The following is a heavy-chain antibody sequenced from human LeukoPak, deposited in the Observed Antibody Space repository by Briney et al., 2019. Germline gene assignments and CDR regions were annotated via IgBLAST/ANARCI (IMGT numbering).Heavy chain of an antibody. D-gene: IGHD3-3*01. CDR3: ATVYLRFLDDAFDI. CDR1: GGTFSSYA. Sequence: SVKVSCKASGGTFSSYAISWVRQAPGQGLEWMGGIIPIFGTANYAQKFQGRVTITADESTSTAYMELSSLRSEDTAVYYCATVYLRFLDDAFDIWGQGTMVTVSS. V-gene: IGHV1-69*13. CDR2: IIPIFGTA. J-gene: IGHJ3*02.